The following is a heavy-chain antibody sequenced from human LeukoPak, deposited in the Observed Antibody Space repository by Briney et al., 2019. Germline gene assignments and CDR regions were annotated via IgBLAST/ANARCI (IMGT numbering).Heavy chain of an antibody. CDR2: IGGSGGST. J-gene: IGHJ4*02. D-gene: IGHD3-10*01. CDR3: AKVETAEGPTLRGFDY. V-gene: IGHV3-23*01. Sequence: PGGSLRLSCAASGFTFSRYAMSWVRQAPGKGLEGVSSIGGSGGSTYYADSVKGRFTISRDNSKNTLYLQMNSLRAEDTAVYYCAKVETAEGPTLRGFDYWGQGTLVTVSS. CDR1: GFTFSRYA.